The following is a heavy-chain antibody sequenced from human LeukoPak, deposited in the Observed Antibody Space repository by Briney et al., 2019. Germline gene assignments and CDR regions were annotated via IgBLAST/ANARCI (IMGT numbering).Heavy chain of an antibody. CDR2: INPNSGGT. J-gene: IGHJ5*02. V-gene: IGHV1-2*06. D-gene: IGHD1-7*01. CDR1: GYTFTGYY. CDR3: ARGRAGTNDDWFDP. Sequence: ASVKVSCKASGYTFTGYYMHWERQAPGQGLEWMGRINPNSGGTNYAQKIQGRVTMTRDTSISTAYMELSRLRSDDTAVYYCARGRAGTNDDWFDPWGQGTLVTVSS.